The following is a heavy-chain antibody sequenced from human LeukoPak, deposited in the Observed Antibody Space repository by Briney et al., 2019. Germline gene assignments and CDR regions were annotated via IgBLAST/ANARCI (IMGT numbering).Heavy chain of an antibody. CDR3: SSTMGPYFDY. CDR1: GFTFSGSA. CDR2: IRSKANSYAT. J-gene: IGHJ4*02. D-gene: IGHD2-8*01. V-gene: IGHV3-73*01. Sequence: QPGGSLRLSCAASGFTFSGSAMHWVRQASGKGLDGVGRIRSKANSYATAYAASVKGRITISRNDSKNPAYVQMNSLKTEDTAVYYCSSTMGPYFDYWGQGTLVTVSS.